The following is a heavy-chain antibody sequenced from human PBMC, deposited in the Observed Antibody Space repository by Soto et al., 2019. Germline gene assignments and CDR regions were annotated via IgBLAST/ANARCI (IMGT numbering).Heavy chain of an antibody. CDR1: GYTFTSYD. CDR2: MNPNSGNT. J-gene: IGHJ6*03. Sequence: ASVKVSCKASGYTFTSYDINWVRQATGQGLEWMGWMNPNSGNTGYAQKFQGRVTMTRNTSISTAYMELSSLRSEDTAVYYCARGRYCSSTSCYIQEPEYYYYMDVWGKGTTVTVSS. V-gene: IGHV1-8*01. D-gene: IGHD2-2*01. CDR3: ARGRYCSSTSCYIQEPEYYYYMDV.